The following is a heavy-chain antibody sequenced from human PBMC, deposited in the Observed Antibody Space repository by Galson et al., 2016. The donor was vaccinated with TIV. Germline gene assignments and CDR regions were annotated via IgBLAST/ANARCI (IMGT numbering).Heavy chain of an antibody. Sequence: SETLSLTCTVSGGTLTSATYFWTWIRQPAGKGLEWIGHISPTRRTNYNPSLKSRVTISIDTFKNQFSLRLTSVTAADTAIYYCASSVLPPAVMPATSLHSWGQGTLVTVSS. J-gene: IGHJ4*02. V-gene: IGHV4-61*10. CDR3: ASSVLPPAVMPATSLHS. D-gene: IGHD2-2*01. CDR2: ISPTRRT. CDR1: GGTLTSATYF.